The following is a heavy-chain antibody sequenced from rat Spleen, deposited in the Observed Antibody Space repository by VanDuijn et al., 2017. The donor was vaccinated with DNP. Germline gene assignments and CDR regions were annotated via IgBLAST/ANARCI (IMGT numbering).Heavy chain of an antibody. Sequence: EVQLVESGGGLVQPGRSLKLSCAASKFAFSNYGMAWVRQAPKKGLEWVAAISSSGGAAYYPDSVKGRFTISRDNAKNTLQLQMNNLRSEDTATYYCARDAGGPFDYWGQGVMVTVSS. D-gene: IGHD1-11*01. CDR3: ARDAGGPFDY. V-gene: IGHV5S13*01. J-gene: IGHJ2*01. CDR2: ISSSGGAA. CDR1: KFAFSNYG.